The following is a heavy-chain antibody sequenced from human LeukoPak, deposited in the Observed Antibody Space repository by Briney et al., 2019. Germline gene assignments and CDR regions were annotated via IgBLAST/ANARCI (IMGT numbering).Heavy chain of an antibody. CDR2: IYYSGST. D-gene: IGHD4-11*01. J-gene: IGHJ4*02. CDR1: GGSISSSSYY. Sequence: SETLSLTCTVSGGSISSSSYYWGWIRQPPGKGLEWIGSIYYSGSTYYNPSLKSRVTISVDTSKNQFSLKLSSVTAADTAVYYCARNTQYSSSPHFDYWGRGTLVTVSS. CDR3: ARNTQYSSSPHFDY. V-gene: IGHV4-39*01.